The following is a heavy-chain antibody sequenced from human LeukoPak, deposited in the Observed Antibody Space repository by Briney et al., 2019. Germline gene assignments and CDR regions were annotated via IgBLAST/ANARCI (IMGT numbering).Heavy chain of an antibody. J-gene: IGHJ6*02. V-gene: IGHV3-13*04. CDR3: ARVYSSSWYASLGQYYYYGMDV. D-gene: IGHD6-13*01. CDR1: WFTFSNHD. CDR2: IGSSGYT. Sequence: GGSLELFLSASWFTFSNHDLHWVRQATGKRLELGSAIGSSGYTYYPGSVKGRFTISRENAKNSLYLQMNSLRAGDTAVYYCARVYSSSWYASLGQYYYYGMDVWGQGTTVTVSS.